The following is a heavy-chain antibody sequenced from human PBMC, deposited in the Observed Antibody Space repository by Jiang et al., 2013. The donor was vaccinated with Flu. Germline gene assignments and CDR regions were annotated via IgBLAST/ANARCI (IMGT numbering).Heavy chain of an antibody. J-gene: IGHJ4*02. Sequence: VQLLESGGGLVQPGGSLRLSCSASGFTFSDYAMHWVRQAPGKGLEYVSAINSNGYSTYYADSVKGRFTISRDNSKNTVYLQMSSLRPEDTAVYYCVKEIFTVTSPFDYWGQGTLVTVSS. V-gene: IGHV3-64D*08. CDR2: INSNGYST. CDR1: GFTFSDYA. CDR3: VKEIFTVTSPFDY. D-gene: IGHD4-11*01.